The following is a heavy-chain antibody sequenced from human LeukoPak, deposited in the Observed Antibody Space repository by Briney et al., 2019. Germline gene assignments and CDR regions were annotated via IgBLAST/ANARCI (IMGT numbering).Heavy chain of an antibody. D-gene: IGHD6-19*01. J-gene: IGHJ4*02. CDR2: INPNSGGT. CDR3: ARVGSQWLVDFDY. V-gene: IGHV1-2*02. Sequence: ASVKVSCKASGYTFTGYYMHWVRQAPGQGLEWMGWINPNSGGTNYAQKSQGRVTMTRDTSISTAYMELSRPRSDDTAVYYCARVGSQWLVDFDYWGQGTLVAVSS. CDR1: GYTFTGYY.